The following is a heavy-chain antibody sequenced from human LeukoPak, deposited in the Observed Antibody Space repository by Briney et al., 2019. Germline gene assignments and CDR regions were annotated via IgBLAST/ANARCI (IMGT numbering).Heavy chain of an antibody. CDR1: GYTFSSYG. CDR3: ARRKYGADYNGMDV. J-gene: IGHJ6*02. CDR2: INPQKRDT. V-gene: IGHV1-18*01. Sequence: GASVKVSCKASGYTFSSYGTNWVRLAPGRGPEWMASINPQKRDTHYAQNFQGRVTVTAGTSTNTAYMELRSLRSDDTAIYYCARRKYGADYNGMDVWGQGTTVTVSS. D-gene: IGHD4/OR15-4a*01.